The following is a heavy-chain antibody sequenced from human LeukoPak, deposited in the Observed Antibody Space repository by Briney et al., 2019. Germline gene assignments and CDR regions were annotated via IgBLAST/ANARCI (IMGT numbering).Heavy chain of an antibody. CDR2: IYYSGST. Sequence: SETLSLACTVSGGSISSSSYYWGWLRQPPGMGLEWLGSIYYSGSTYYNPSLKSRVTLSVDTSKNQFSLKLSSVTAADTAVYYCVGGDFNDYWGQGTLVTVSS. V-gene: IGHV4-39*01. CDR3: VGGDFNDY. D-gene: IGHD2-21*02. J-gene: IGHJ4*02. CDR1: GGSISSSSYY.